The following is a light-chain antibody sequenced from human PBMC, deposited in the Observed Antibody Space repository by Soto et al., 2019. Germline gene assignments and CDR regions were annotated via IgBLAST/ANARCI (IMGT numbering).Light chain of an antibody. J-gene: IGKJ1*01. CDR3: LHAVEDARS. Sequence: EIVMTQSPLSLPVTPGEPASISCRSSQSLLHSNGYDSLDWYLQKPGQSPQILIYLGSNRASGVRSGYCGRAPGTAFPPDSSRGEAVAVGVCYCLHAVEDARSFGEGIKVEIK. CDR2: LGS. CDR1: QSLLHSNGYDS. V-gene: IGKV2-28*01.